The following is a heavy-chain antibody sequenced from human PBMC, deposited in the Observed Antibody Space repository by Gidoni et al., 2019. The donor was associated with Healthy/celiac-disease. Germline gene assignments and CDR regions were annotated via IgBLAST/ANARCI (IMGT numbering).Heavy chain of an antibody. Sequence: QVQLQESGPGLVKPSETLSLTCAVSGYSISSGYYWGWIRQPPGKGLEWIGSIYHSGSTYYDPSLKSRVTISVDTSKNQFSLKLSSVTAADTAVYYCASSDYDFWSGYRGDYWGQGTLVTVSS. D-gene: IGHD3-3*01. J-gene: IGHJ4*02. CDR1: GYSISSGYY. CDR2: IYHSGST. V-gene: IGHV4-38-2*01. CDR3: ASSDYDFWSGYRGDY.